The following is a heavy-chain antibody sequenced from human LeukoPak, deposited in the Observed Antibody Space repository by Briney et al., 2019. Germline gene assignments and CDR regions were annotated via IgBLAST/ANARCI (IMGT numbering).Heavy chain of an antibody. CDR1: GFTFSSYS. D-gene: IGHD3-22*01. J-gene: IGHJ4*02. V-gene: IGHV3-21*01. CDR3: ARERQITMIVPDYFDY. Sequence: PGGSLRLSCAASGFTFSSYSMNWVRQAPGKGLEWVSSISSSSSYIYYADSVEGRFTISRDNAKNSLYLQMNSLRAEDTAVYYCARERQITMIVPDYFDYWGQGTLVTVSS. CDR2: ISSSSSYI.